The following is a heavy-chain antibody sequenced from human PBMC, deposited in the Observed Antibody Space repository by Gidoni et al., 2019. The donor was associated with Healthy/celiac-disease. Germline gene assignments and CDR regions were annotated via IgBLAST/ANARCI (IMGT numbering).Heavy chain of an antibody. CDR3: ARVVEGDIVVVPAAARACDI. V-gene: IGHV4-31*03. J-gene: IGHJ3*02. D-gene: IGHD2-2*01. CDR2: IYYSGST. Sequence: QVQLQESGPGLVKPSQTLSLTCTVSGGSISSGGYYLSWIRQHPGKGLEVIGYIYYSGSTYYNPSLKSRVTIAVDTSKNQFSLKLSSVTAADTAVYYCARVVEGDIVVVPAAARACDIWGQGTMVTVSS. CDR1: GGSISSGGYY.